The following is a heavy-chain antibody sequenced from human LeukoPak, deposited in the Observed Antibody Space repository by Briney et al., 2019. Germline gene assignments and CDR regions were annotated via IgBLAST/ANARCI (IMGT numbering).Heavy chain of an antibody. V-gene: IGHV4-39*01. CDR1: GGSISGSSYY. CDR2: IYYSGST. J-gene: IGHJ3*02. D-gene: IGHD3-22*01. CDR3: ARPADYDSSQGAFDI. Sequence: SETLSLTCTVAGGSISGSSYYWGWIRQPPGKGLEWIGSIYYSGSTYYNSSLKSRFTISIDPAKDQFSLKLSSVTAADTAVYYCARPADYDSSQGAFDIWGQGTMVTVSS.